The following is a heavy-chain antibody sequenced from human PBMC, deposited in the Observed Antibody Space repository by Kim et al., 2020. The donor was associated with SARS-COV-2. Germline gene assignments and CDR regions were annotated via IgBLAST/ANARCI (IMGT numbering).Heavy chain of an antibody. J-gene: IGHJ4*02. D-gene: IGHD5-18*01. Sequence: SETLSLTCAVSGDSISSSSWWSWVRQSPGKGLEWIAEVYHTGSRNYNPTLRSRVTISIDQSKNQFSLKVSSVTAADTAVYYCSRDQRFSYGTRAGFDYWGQGILVTVSS. CDR2: VYHTGSR. V-gene: IGHV4-4*02. CDR3: SRDQRFSYGTRAGFDY. CDR1: GDSISSSSW.